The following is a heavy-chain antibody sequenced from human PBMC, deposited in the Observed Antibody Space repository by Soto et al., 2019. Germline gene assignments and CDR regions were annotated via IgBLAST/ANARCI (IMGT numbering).Heavy chain of an antibody. CDR1: GGSISSGTYS. CDR3: ARGCSSASCYTGFDP. CDR2: IYYSGKT. D-gene: IGHD2-2*02. V-gene: IGHV4-30-2*01. J-gene: IGHJ5*02. Sequence: PSETLSLTCTVSGGSISSGTYSWTWIRQPPGKGLEWLGYIYYSGKTDYNPSLRSRVSISVDRSNNQFSLILTSVTAADSAVYFCARGCSSASCYTGFDPWGQGTLVTVSS.